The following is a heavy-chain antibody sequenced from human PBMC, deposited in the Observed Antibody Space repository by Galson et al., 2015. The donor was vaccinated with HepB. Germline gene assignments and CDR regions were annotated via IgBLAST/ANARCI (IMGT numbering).Heavy chain of an antibody. CDR2: INPSGGST. D-gene: IGHD1-20*01. Sequence: SVKVSCKASGYTFTSYYMHWVRQAPGQGLEWMGIINPSGGSTSYAQKFQGRVTMTRDTSTSTVYMELSSLRSEDTAVYYCASANPRITGSFYGMDVWGQGTTVTVSS. CDR1: GYTFTSYY. V-gene: IGHV1-46*01. J-gene: IGHJ6*02. CDR3: ASANPRITGSFYGMDV.